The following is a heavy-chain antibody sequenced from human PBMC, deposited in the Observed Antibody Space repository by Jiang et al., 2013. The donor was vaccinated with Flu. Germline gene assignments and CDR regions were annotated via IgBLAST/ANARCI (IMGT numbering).Heavy chain of an antibody. CDR2: IRYDGSNK. D-gene: IGHD6-19*01. CDR1: GFTFSSYG. CDR3: AKRQYASGWYGGYYGMDA. V-gene: IGHV3-30*02. J-gene: IGHJ6*02. Sequence: RLSCAASGFTFSSYGMHWVRQAPGKGLEWVAFIRYDGSNKYYADSVKGRFIISRDNSKNTLYLQMNSLRVEDSAVYYCAKRQYASGWYGGYYGMDAWGQGTTVTVSS.